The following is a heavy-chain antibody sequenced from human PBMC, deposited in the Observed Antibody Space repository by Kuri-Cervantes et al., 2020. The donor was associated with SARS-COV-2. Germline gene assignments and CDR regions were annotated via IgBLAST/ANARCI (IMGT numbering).Heavy chain of an antibody. CDR1: GFTFSSYS. J-gene: IGHJ6*03. CDR2: ISSSSSYI. CDR3: AKRYCSNGVCYHYYYYYMDV. Sequence: GGSLRLSCAASGFTFSSYSMNWVRQAPGKGLEWVSSISSSSSYIYYADSVKGRFTISRDNAKNSLYLQMNSLRAEDTAVYYCAKRYCSNGVCYHYYYYYMDVWGKGTTVTVSS. V-gene: IGHV3-21*01. D-gene: IGHD2-8*01.